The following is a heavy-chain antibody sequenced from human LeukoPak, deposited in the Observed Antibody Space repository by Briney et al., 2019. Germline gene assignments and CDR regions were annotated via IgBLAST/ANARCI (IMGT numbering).Heavy chain of an antibody. CDR2: INHSGST. CDR3: AREGVVGAYGHFDY. J-gene: IGHJ4*02. CDR1: GGSFSSGQH. D-gene: IGHD2-15*01. V-gene: IGHV4-34*01. Sequence: KPSETLSLTCADFGGSFSSGQHWSWIRQPPGKGLEWIGEINHSGSTNYNPSLKSRVTISVDTSKNQFSLKLSSVTAADTAVYYCAREGVVGAYGHFDYWGQGTLVTVSS.